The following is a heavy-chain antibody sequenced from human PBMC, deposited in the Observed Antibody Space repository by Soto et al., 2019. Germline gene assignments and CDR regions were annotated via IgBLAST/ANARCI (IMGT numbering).Heavy chain of an antibody. D-gene: IGHD2-21*02. CDR1: GFIFSSYA. CDR3: ANRVVTGTKYFDQ. V-gene: IGHV3-23*01. Sequence: EVQLLESGGGLVQPGGSLRLSCAASGFIFSSYAMSWVRQAPGKGLEWVSTISGSGGTTYYADSVKGRFTISRDNSKNTLYLQMNSLRADDTAVYYCANRVVTGTKYFDQWGQGTLVTVSS. CDR2: ISGSGGTT. J-gene: IGHJ4*02.